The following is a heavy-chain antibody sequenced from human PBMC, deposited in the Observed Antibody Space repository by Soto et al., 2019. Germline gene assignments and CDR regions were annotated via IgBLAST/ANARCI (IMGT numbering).Heavy chain of an antibody. Sequence: SETLSLTCTVSGGSISSGGYYWSWIRQHPGKGLEWIGYIYYSGSTYYNPSLKSRVTISVDTSKNQFSLKLSSVTAADTAVYYCARDFLGADDYWGQGTLVTVSS. CDR2: IYYSGST. CDR3: ARDFLGADDY. D-gene: IGHD6-13*01. CDR1: GGSISSGGYY. J-gene: IGHJ4*02. V-gene: IGHV4-31*03.